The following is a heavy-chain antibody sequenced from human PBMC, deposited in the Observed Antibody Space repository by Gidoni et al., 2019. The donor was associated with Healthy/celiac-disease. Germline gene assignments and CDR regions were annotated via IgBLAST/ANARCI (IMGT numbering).Heavy chain of an antibody. CDR1: GYTFTGYY. Sequence: QVQLVQSGAEAKKSGASAKVSCRATGYTFTGYYMHWVRQAPGQGLEWMGWINPNGGGTNYAQKFQGRVTMTRDTSISTAYMELSRLRSDDTAVYYCAGRGLDAFDIWGQGTMVTVSS. J-gene: IGHJ3*02. V-gene: IGHV1-2*02. CDR2: INPNGGGT. CDR3: AGRGLDAFDI.